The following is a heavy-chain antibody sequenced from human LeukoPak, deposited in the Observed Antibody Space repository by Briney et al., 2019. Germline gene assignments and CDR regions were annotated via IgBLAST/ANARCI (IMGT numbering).Heavy chain of an antibody. CDR1: GFTFSSYA. Sequence: PGGSLRLSCAASGFTFSSYAMHWVRQAPGKGLEWVAVISYDGSNKYYADSVKGRFTISRDNSKNTLYLQMNSLRAEDTAVYYCARDEWELDKGFDYWGQRTLVTVSS. CDR3: ARDEWELDKGFDY. D-gene: IGHD1-26*01. CDR2: ISYDGSNK. J-gene: IGHJ4*02. V-gene: IGHV3-30*04.